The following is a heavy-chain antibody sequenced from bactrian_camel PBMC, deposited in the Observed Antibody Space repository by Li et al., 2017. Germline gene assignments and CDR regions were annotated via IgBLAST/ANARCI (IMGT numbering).Heavy chain of an antibody. D-gene: IGHD3*01. Sequence: HVQLVESGGGSVQAGGSLRLSCAAPGYRYDTYCMGWFRQAPGKEREGVARIYTGSGNTYYADSVTGRFTISQNADEKTTYLQMDSLKPEDTAMYYCAADTRGQWCGLVDRVPLYTYSGQGTQVTVS. CDR1: GYRYDTYC. V-gene: IGHV3S1*01. CDR2: IYTGSGNT. J-gene: IGHJ4*01.